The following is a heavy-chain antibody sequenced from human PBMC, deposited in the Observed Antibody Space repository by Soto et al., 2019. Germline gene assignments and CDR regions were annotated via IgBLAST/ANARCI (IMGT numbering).Heavy chain of an antibody. CDR2: INHSGST. V-gene: IGHV4-34*01. CDR3: ARGYAAPRAAD. D-gene: IGHD2-15*01. CDR1: GGSFSGYY. Sequence: SETLSLTCAVYGGSFSGYYWSWIRQPPGKGLEWIGEINHSGSTSYNPSLKSRVTISVDTSKNQFSLKLSSVTAADTAVYYCARGYAAPRAADWGQGTLVTVSS. J-gene: IGHJ4*02.